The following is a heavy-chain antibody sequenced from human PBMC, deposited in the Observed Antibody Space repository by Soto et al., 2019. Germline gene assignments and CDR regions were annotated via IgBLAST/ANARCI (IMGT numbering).Heavy chain of an antibody. Sequence: EVQLVESGGGLVQSGGSPRLSCAASEFTFSAYWMHWVRQAPGKGLVWVSRINSDGSDTRYADYVKGRFTISRDNAKNTLYLQMNSLRAEDTAVYYCARDSTDTATHYYYYGMDVWGQGTTVTVSS. D-gene: IGHD5-18*01. J-gene: IGHJ6*02. CDR2: INSDGSDT. V-gene: IGHV3-74*01. CDR1: EFTFSAYW. CDR3: ARDSTDTATHYYYYGMDV.